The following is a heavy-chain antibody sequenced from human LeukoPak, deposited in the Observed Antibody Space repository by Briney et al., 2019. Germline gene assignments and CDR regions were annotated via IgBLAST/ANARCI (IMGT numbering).Heavy chain of an antibody. D-gene: IGHD6-6*01. CDR3: ARQDIAARPPDAY. V-gene: IGHV5-51*01. Sequence: GESLKISCRGSGFKFTNYWIAWVRQMPGKGLEWMGIVYPADSDTRYSPSFQGQVTMSADKSISTAYLQWNSLKASDTAMYYCARQDIAARPPDAYWGQGTLVTVSS. J-gene: IGHJ4*02. CDR1: GFKFTNYW. CDR2: VYPADSDT.